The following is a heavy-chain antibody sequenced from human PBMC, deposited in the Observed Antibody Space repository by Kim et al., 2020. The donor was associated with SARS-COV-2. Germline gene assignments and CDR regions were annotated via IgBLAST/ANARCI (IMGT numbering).Heavy chain of an antibody. CDR2: INTNTGNP. Sequence: ASVKVSCKASGYTFTSYAMNWVRQAPGQGLEWMGWINTNTGNPTYAQGFTGRFVFSLDTSVSTAYLQICSLKAEDTAVYYCARGGYCSGGSCYEGALDYWGQGTLVAVSS. J-gene: IGHJ4*02. CDR1: GYTFTSYA. D-gene: IGHD2-15*01. CDR3: ARGGYCSGGSCYEGALDY. V-gene: IGHV7-4-1*01.